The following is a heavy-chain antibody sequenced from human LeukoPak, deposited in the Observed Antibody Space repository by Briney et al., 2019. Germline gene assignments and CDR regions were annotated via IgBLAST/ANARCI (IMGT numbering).Heavy chain of an antibody. CDR1: GGSISSYY. J-gene: IGHJ4*02. CDR2: IYYSRST. D-gene: IGHD3-3*01. V-gene: IGHV4-59*01. CDR3: ARGVRYDFWSGYDAPYFDY. Sequence: SETLSLTCTVSGGSISSYYWSWIRQPPGKGLEWIGYIYYSRSTNYNPSLKSRVTISVDTSKNQFSLKLSSVTAADTAVYYCARGVRYDFWSGYDAPYFDYWGQGTLVTVSS.